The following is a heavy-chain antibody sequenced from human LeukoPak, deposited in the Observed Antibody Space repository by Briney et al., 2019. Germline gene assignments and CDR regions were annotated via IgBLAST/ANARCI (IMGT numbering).Heavy chain of an antibody. Sequence: GGSLRLSCAASGFTFSTYPMHWVRQAPGKGLEWVAVMSFDGDSKYYSDSVRGRLIVSRDNAKSTLYLQMNSLRAEDTAVYYCARDLFPSTTAYFDYWGQGTLVTVSS. CDR1: GFTFSTYP. J-gene: IGHJ4*02. V-gene: IGHV3-30-3*01. CDR2: MSFDGDSK. CDR3: ARDLFPSTTAYFDY. D-gene: IGHD4-11*01.